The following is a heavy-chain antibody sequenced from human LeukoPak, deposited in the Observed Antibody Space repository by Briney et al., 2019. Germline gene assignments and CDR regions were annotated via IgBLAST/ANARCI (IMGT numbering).Heavy chain of an antibody. CDR2: IIPIFGTA. CDR1: GGTFSSYA. CDR3: ARGRPDFRTNFYTFFVDS. V-gene: IGHV1-69*13. J-gene: IGHJ4*02. D-gene: IGHD3/OR15-3a*01. Sequence: ASVKVSCKASGGTFSSYAISWVRQAPGQGLEWMGGIIPIFGTANYAQKLHGRVTITADESTSTAYMELSSLRSEDTAVYYCARGRPDFRTNFYTFFVDSWGRGTLVTVS.